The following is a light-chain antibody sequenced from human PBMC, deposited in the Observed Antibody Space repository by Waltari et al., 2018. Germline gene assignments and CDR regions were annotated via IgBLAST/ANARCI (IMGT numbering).Light chain of an antibody. V-gene: IGLV2-14*01. CDR3: NSFTSSSTWV. CDR1: SNDVGGYNY. J-gene: IGLJ3*02. Sequence: QSALTQPASVSGSPGQSITISCTGTSNDVGGYNYVSWYQQHPGKAPKLMMFDVNDRPSGVSNRFSGSKAGNTASLTISGLQAEEEADYYCNSFTSSSTWVFGGGTKLTVL. CDR2: DVN.